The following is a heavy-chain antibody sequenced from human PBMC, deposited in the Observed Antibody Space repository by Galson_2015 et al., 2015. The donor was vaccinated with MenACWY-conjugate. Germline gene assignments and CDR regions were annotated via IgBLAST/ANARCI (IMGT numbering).Heavy chain of an antibody. CDR2: INHSGST. CDR1: GGSFSGYY. CDR3: ARDHYYDSSGFRN. J-gene: IGHJ4*02. V-gene: IGHV4-34*01. D-gene: IGHD3-22*01. Sequence: SETLSLTCAVYGGSFSGYYWSWIRQPPGKGLEWIGEINHSGSTNYNPSLKSRVTISVDTSKNQFSLKLSSVTAADTAVYYCARDHYYDSSGFRNWGQGTLVTVSS.